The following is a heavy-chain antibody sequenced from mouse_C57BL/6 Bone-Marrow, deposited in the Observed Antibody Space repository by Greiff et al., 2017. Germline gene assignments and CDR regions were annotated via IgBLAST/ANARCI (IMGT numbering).Heavy chain of an antibody. D-gene: IGHD4-1*01. J-gene: IGHJ3*01. Sequence: DVKLVESGGGLVQPGGSMKLSCVASGFTFSNYWMNWVRQSPEKGLEWVAQIRLKSDNYATHYAESVKGRFTISRDDSKSSVYLQMNNLRAEDTGIYYCTGWEGPSSWFAYWGQGTLVTVSA. CDR1: GFTFSNYW. CDR2: IRLKSDNYAT. V-gene: IGHV6-3*01. CDR3: TGWEGPSSWFAY.